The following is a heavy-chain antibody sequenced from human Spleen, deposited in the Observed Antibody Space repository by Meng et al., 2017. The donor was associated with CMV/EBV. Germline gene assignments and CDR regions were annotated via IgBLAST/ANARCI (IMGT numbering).Heavy chain of an antibody. J-gene: IGHJ6*02. CDR2: IKEDGGEK. D-gene: IGHD3-3*01. V-gene: IGHV3-7*01. CDR3: ARENSRGFLYYGMDV. Sequence: GESLKISCVGSGFSFSSNWMSWVRQAPGKGPEWVANIKEDGGEKNYVDSVKGRFTISRDNAKNSLYLQMKFLRAEDTAMYYCARENSRGFLYYGMDVWGQGTTVTVS. CDR1: GFSFSSNW.